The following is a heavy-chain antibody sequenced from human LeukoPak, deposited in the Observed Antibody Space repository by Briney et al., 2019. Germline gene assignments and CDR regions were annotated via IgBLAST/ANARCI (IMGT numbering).Heavy chain of an antibody. V-gene: IGHV1-2*02. Sequence: ASVKVSCKASGYTFTGYYMHWVRQAPGQGLEWMGWINPNSGGTNYAQKFQGRVTMTRDTSISTAYMELSRLRSDDTAVYYCARAPGQYCSSTSCSRNYYYYMDVWGKGTTVTVSS. CDR1: GYTFTGYY. J-gene: IGHJ6*03. CDR2: INPNSGGT. CDR3: ARAPGQYCSSTSCSRNYYYYMDV. D-gene: IGHD2-2*01.